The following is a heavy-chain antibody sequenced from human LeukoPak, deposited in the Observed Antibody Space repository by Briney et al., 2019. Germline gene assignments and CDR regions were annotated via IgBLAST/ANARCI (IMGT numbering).Heavy chain of an antibody. CDR1: GYTFTSYY. V-gene: IGHV1-46*01. Sequence: ASVKVSCKASGYTFTSYYMHWVRQAPGQGLEWMGIINPSGGSTSYAQKFQGRVTMTRDTFTSTVYMELSSLRSEDTAVYYCARVPPGYYFDYWGQGTLVTVSS. J-gene: IGHJ4*02. CDR2: INPSGGST. CDR3: ARVPPGYYFDY.